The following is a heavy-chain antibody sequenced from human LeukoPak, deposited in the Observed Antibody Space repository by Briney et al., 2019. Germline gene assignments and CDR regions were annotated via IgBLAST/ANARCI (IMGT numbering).Heavy chain of an antibody. CDR2: ISGSGGST. Sequence: GGSLRLSCAASGFTFSSYGMSWVRQAPGKGLEWVSAISGSGGSTYYADSVKGRFTISRDNAKNSLYLQMNSLRAEDTAVYYCATPPDTAMEGFDYWGQGTLVTVSS. V-gene: IGHV3-23*01. J-gene: IGHJ4*02. CDR1: GFTFSSYG. CDR3: ATPPDTAMEGFDY. D-gene: IGHD5-18*01.